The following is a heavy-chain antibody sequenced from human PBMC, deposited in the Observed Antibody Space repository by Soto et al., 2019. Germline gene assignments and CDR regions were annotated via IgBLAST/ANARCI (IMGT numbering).Heavy chain of an antibody. D-gene: IGHD3-10*01. CDR1: GLTFNNYA. Sequence: EVQLLESGGGLVQPGGFLRLSCAASGLTFNNYAMTWVRQAPGKGLEWVSAISGGGETTSYADSVKGRFTVSRDGSKNTLYLQMSSLRAEATALYYCAKGRGGSGSLTPRVDFWGQGTLVTVSS. J-gene: IGHJ4*02. CDR3: AKGRGGSGSLTPRVDF. CDR2: ISGGGETT. V-gene: IGHV3-23*01.